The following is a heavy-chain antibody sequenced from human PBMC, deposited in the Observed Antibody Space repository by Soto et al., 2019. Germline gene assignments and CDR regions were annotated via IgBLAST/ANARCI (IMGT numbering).Heavy chain of an antibody. V-gene: IGHV3-23*01. CDR1: GFTFSSYT. J-gene: IGHJ6*02. Sequence: GGSLRLSCTASGFTFSSYTMNWVRQAPGKGLEWVSSITGSGGSTYYADSVKGRFTISRDNSKDTLYLQMNSLRAEDTAVYYCASLLNHYYGMDVWGQGTTVTVSS. CDR2: ITGSGGST. CDR3: ASLLNHYYGMDV.